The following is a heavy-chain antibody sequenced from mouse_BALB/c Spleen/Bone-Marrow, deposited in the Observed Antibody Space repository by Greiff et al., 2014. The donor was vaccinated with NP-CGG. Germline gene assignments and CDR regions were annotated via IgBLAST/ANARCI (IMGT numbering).Heavy chain of an antibody. CDR3: ARQGIYYGYDPFAY. CDR2: IRNGGGST. Sequence: EVKLVESGGGLVQPGGSLKLSCATSGFTFSDYYMYWVRQTPEKRLEWVAYIRNGGGSTYYPDTVKGRFTISRDNAKNTLYLQMSRLKSEDTAMYYCARQGIYYGYDPFAYWGQGTLVTVS. J-gene: IGHJ3*01. CDR1: GFTFSDYY. D-gene: IGHD2-2*01. V-gene: IGHV5-12*02.